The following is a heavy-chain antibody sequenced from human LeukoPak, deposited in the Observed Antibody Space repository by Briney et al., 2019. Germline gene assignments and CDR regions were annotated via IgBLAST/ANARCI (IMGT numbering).Heavy chain of an antibody. V-gene: IGHV3-33*01. CDR1: GFTFSSYG. CDR2: IWYDGSNK. Sequence: PGRSLRLSCAASGFTFSSYGMHWVRQAPGKGLEWVAVIWYDGSNKYYADSVKGRFTISKDNAKNSLYLQMNSLRAEDTAVYYCARAGGSTVSHSDYWGQGTLVTVSS. CDR3: ARAGGSTVSHSDY. D-gene: IGHD4-17*01. J-gene: IGHJ4*02.